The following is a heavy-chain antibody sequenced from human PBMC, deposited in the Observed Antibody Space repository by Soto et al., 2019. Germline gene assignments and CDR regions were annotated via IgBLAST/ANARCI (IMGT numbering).Heavy chain of an antibody. J-gene: IGHJ5*02. CDR1: GFNFSDHY. V-gene: IGHV3-11*01. CDR3: AREGEYWFDP. Sequence: PGGSLRLSCVASGFNFSDHYMTWIRQAPGKGLEWVSSISSGTTKEYADSVKGRFTISRDNAKNSLSLQMNSLRAEDTAVYYCAREGEYWFDPWGQGTLVTVSS. CDR2: ISSGTTK. D-gene: IGHD3-16*01.